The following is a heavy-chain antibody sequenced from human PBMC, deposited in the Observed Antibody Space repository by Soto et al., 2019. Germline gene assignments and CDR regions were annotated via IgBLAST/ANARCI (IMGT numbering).Heavy chain of an antibody. CDR3: AIYCSSTSCYSAYFDY. D-gene: IGHD2-2*01. Sequence: QVQLVQSGAEVKKPGASVKVSCKASGYTFTSYYMHWVRQAPGQGLEWMGIINPSGGSTSYAQKFQGRVTMTRDTSTSTVYMELSRLRSEDTAVYYCAIYCSSTSCYSAYFDYWGQGTLVTVSS. CDR2: INPSGGST. V-gene: IGHV1-46*03. CDR1: GYTFTSYY. J-gene: IGHJ4*02.